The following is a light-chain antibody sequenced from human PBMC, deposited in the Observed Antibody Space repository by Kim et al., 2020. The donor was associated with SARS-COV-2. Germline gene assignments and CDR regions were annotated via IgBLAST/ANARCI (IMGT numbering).Light chain of an antibody. CDR1: SLRTYF. J-gene: IGLJ1*01. CDR2: GKN. V-gene: IGLV3-19*01. Sequence: SSELTQDPAVSVALGQTVRITCQGDSLRTYFASWYQQKPGQAPLLVIYGKNDRPSGIPDRFSGSRSGNTASLTITGAQAEDEGDYYCNSRDSSGNQHVFGPGTKVTVL. CDR3: NSRDSSGNQHV.